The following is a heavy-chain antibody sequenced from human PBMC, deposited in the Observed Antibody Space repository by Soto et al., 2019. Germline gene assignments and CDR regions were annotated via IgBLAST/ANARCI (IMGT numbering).Heavy chain of an antibody. Sequence: QVKLVQSGTEVKRPGSSVKVSCKASGGTFSNYGLSWVRQAPGHGLQWMGVIIPLFGTLHNAREFQDRVTITADQSTGTASMDLRSLTYDDTAVYFCATTPFNMASAGSYDFDSWGQGILVTVSS. CDR1: GGTFSNYG. CDR2: IIPLFGTL. V-gene: IGHV1-69*01. CDR3: ATTPFNMASAGSYDFDS. D-gene: IGHD6-13*01. J-gene: IGHJ4*02.